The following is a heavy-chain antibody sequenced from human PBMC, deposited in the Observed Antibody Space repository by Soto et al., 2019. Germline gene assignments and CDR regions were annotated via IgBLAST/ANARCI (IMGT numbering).Heavy chain of an antibody. CDR1: NGSVSSGTYS. V-gene: IGHV4-30-2*01. J-gene: IGHJ6*02. CDR3: ARGHYYYAMDV. CDR2: IYYSGTT. Sequence: TLSLTCTVSNGSVSSGTYSWSWVRQPPGKGLEWIGYIYYSGTTYYTPSLKSRLTMSMDRANDHFSLNLTSVTAADTAVYFCARGHYYYAMDVWGQGITVT.